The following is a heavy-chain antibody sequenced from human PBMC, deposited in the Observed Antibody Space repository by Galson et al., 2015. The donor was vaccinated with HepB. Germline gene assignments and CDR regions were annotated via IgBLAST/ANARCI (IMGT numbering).Heavy chain of an antibody. J-gene: IGHJ4*02. V-gene: IGHV4-34*01. CDR3: ARGQDAYKLGNY. CDR2: IHPSGST. D-gene: IGHD5-24*01. Sequence: SETLSLTCAVYGGSFSDYYWTYIRQPPGKGLEWIGEIHPSGSTHYNPSLTSRVSLSIDTSKNHFSLRLSSVTAADTAFYYCARGQDAYKLGNYWGQGTLVTVSS. CDR1: GGSFSDYY.